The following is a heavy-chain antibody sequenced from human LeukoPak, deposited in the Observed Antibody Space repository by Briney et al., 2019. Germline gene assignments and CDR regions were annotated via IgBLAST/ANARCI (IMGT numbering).Heavy chain of an antibody. CDR3: ARGTITGTPNVFNDY. V-gene: IGHV1-46*04. J-gene: IGHJ4*02. CDR2: INPSGGST. CDR1: GYPFSIYY. D-gene: IGHD1-20*01. Sequence: ASVKVSCKSSGYPFSIYYMHWVRQAPGQGLEWMGIINPSGGSTRYAQKLQGRVTLTRDTSTSTVYMEVSSLRSEDTAVYYCARGTITGTPNVFNDYGGQETLVTVSS.